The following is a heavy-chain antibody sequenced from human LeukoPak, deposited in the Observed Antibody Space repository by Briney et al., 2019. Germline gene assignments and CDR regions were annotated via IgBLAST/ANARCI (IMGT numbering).Heavy chain of an antibody. D-gene: IGHD3-10*01. CDR3: ARELWFANIPGSWLDP. CDR2: IFHTGST. V-gene: IGHV4-30-2*01. J-gene: IGHJ5*02. CDR1: GDSIRSGAYS. Sequence: SETLSLTCVVSGDSIRSGAYSWSWIRQPPGKGLEWIGYIFHTGSTFYNPSLKSRVTISVDNSKNQFSLRLTSVTAADTAVYYCARELWFANIPGSWLDPWGQGTLVTVSS.